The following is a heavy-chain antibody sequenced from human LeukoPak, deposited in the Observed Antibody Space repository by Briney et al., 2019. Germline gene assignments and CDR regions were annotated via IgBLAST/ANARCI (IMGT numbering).Heavy chain of an antibody. CDR2: IIPIFGTA. CDR3: ARGYCSSTSCYRHYYYYYYMDV. D-gene: IGHD2-2*01. J-gene: IGHJ6*03. Sequence: SVKVSCKASGGTFSRYGISWVRQAPGQGLEWMGGIIPIFGTANYAQKFQGRVTITTDESTSTVYMQLSSLRSEDTAVYYCARGYCSSTSCYRHYYYYYYMDVWGKGTTVTVSS. CDR1: GGTFSRYG. V-gene: IGHV1-69*05.